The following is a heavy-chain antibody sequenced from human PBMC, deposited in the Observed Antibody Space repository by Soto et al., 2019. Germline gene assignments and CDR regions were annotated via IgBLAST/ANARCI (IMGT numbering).Heavy chain of an antibody. J-gene: IGHJ4*02. CDR2: ISYDGSNK. CDR3: AKSRAVAGPYYFDY. Sequence: QVQLVESGGGVVQPGRSLRLSCAASGFTFSSYGMHWVRQAPGKGLEWVAVISYDGSNKYYADSVKGRFTISRDNSKNTLYLQMNSLRAEDTAVYYCAKSRAVAGPYYFDYWGQGTLVTVSS. CDR1: GFTFSSYG. D-gene: IGHD6-19*01. V-gene: IGHV3-30*18.